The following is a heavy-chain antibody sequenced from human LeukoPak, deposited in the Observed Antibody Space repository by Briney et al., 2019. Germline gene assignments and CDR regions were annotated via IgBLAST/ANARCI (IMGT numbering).Heavy chain of an antibody. Sequence: GGSLRLSCAASGFTFSNYAMHWVRQAPGKGLEWVAVISYDGRNKQYADSAKGRFTISRDNSKNTLYLQMNSLRAEDTAVYYCVRLQDYWGQGTLVTVSS. J-gene: IGHJ4*02. CDR1: GFTFSNYA. CDR3: VRLQDY. V-gene: IGHV3-30*14. CDR2: ISYDGRNK.